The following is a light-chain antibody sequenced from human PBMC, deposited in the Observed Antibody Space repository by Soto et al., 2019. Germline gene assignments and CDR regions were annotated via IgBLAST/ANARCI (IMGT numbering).Light chain of an antibody. CDR1: SSDVGSYNL. V-gene: IGLV2-23*01. Sequence: QSALTQPASVSGSPGQSITISCTGTSSDVGSYNLVSWYQQHPGKAPKLMIYEGSKRPSGVSNRFSGSKSGNTASLTISGLQAEDDADYYCRSYAGSRPYVFGTGTKLTVL. CDR3: RSYAGSRPYV. CDR2: EGS. J-gene: IGLJ1*01.